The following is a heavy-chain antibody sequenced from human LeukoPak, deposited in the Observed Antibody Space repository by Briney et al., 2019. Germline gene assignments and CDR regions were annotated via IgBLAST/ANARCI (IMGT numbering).Heavy chain of an antibody. J-gene: IGHJ3*02. V-gene: IGHV1-69*13. Sequence: ASVKVSRKASGGTFSSYAISWVRQAPGPARGGVGGISPIFGTANYAQKFQGRVTITADESTSTAYMELSSLRSEDTAVYYCAIARSAFDIWGQGTMVVVSS. CDR1: GGTFSSYA. CDR2: ISPIFGTA. CDR3: AIARSAFDI.